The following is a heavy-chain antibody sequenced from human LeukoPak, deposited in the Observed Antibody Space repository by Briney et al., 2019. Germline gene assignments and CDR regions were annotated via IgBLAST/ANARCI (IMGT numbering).Heavy chain of an antibody. V-gene: IGHV4-59*01. CDR1: GGSISSYY. D-gene: IGHD2-8*01. J-gene: IGHJ4*02. Sequence: SETLSLTCTVSGGSISSYYWSWIRQPPVKGLEWIGYIYYSGSTNYNPSLKSRVTISVDTSKNQFSLKLSSVTAADTAVYYCARGYCTNGVCYIGPFDYWGQGTLVTVSS. CDR2: IYYSGST. CDR3: ARGYCTNGVCYIGPFDY.